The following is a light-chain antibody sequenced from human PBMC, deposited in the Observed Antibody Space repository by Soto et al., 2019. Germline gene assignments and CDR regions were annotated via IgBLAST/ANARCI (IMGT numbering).Light chain of an antibody. J-gene: IGKJ5*01. Sequence: DIPMTQSPSSLSACVGDRVTITCQASQDINNYLNWYQQKPGKAPELLIYDASNLQTGVPTRFSGSGSGKHFTFTISSLQPEDIATYFCQQYDFLVTFGQGTRLEIK. V-gene: IGKV1-33*01. CDR3: QQYDFLVT. CDR1: QDINNY. CDR2: DAS.